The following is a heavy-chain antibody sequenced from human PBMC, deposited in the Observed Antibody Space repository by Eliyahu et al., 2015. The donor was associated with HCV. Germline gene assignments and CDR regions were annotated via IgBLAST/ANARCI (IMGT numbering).Heavy chain of an antibody. CDR1: GGTFSSYA. D-gene: IGHD6-13*01. Sequence: QVQLVQSGAEVKKPGSSVKVSCKASGGTFSSYAISWVRXAPGQGLEGMGGIIPIFGTANYAQKFQGRVTITADESTSTAYMELSSLRSEDTAVYYCARSYSSSWYGYYYYYGMDVWGQGTTVTVSS. CDR2: IIPIFGTA. V-gene: IGHV1-69*01. J-gene: IGHJ6*02. CDR3: ARSYSSSWYGYYYYYGMDV.